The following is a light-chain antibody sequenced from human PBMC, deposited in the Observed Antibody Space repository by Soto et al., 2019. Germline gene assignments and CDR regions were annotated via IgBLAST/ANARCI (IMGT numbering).Light chain of an antibody. J-gene: IGLJ2*01. CDR3: SSYTSSSTLE. CDR2: DVS. V-gene: IGLV2-14*01. Sequence: SALTQPASVSGSPGQSITISCTGTSSDVGGYNYVSWYQQHPGKAPKLMIYDVSNRPSGVSNRFSCSKSGNTASLTISGLQAEDEADYYCSSYTSSSTLEFGGGTKLTVL. CDR1: SSDVGGYNY.